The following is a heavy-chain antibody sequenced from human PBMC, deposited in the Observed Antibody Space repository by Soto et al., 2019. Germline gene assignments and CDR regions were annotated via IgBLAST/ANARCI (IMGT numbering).Heavy chain of an antibody. D-gene: IGHD3-9*01. V-gene: IGHV3-64D*06. CDR2: ISSNGGST. CDR1: GFTFSSYA. J-gene: IGHJ5*02. Sequence: GGSLRLSCSASGFTFSSYAMHWVRQAPGKGLEYVSAISSNGGSTYYADSVKGRFTISRDNSKNTLYLQMSSLRAEDTAVYYCVKGTTYDILTGVWFDPWGQGTLVTVSS. CDR3: VKGTTYDILTGVWFDP.